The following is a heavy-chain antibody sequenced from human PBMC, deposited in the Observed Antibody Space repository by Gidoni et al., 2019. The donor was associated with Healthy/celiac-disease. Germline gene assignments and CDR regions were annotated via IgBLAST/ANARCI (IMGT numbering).Heavy chain of an antibody. Sequence: QLQLQESGPGLVKPSETLSLTCTVSGGSISSSSYYWGWIRQPPGKGLEWIGSIYYSGSTYYTPSLKSRVTISVATSKNQFSLTLSSVTAADTAVYYCARLVTMIVGQYYYYYYGMDVWGQGTTVTVSS. J-gene: IGHJ6*02. CDR2: IYYSGST. CDR1: GGSISSSSYY. D-gene: IGHD3-22*01. V-gene: IGHV4-39*01. CDR3: ARLVTMIVGQYYYYYYGMDV.